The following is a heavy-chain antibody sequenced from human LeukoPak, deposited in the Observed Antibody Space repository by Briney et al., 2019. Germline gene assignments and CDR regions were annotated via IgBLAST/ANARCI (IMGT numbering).Heavy chain of an antibody. D-gene: IGHD5-24*01. CDR2: ISYDGSNK. J-gene: IGHJ4*02. Sequence: GGSLRLSCAASGFTFSSYGMHWVRRAPGKGLEWVAVISYDGSNKYYADSVKGRFTISRDNSKNTLNLQMNSLRAEDTAVYYCAKEEIWGQGTLVTVSS. CDR1: GFTFSSYG. V-gene: IGHV3-30*18. CDR3: AKEEI.